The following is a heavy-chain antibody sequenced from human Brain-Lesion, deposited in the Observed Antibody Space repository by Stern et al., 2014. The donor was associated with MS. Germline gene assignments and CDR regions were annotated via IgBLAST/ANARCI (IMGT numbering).Heavy chain of an antibody. D-gene: IGHD4-17*01. V-gene: IGHV1-18*04. CDR3: ARRVYGDYAAYQDL. CDR1: GYTFTTYG. Sequence: QVQLVQSGGEVKKPGASVKVSCKASGYTFTTYGIRWVRQAPGQGLEWVGWISAYTGNTNYAQNFQGRVTMTTDTATSTAYMDLRSLRPDDTAIYYCARRVYGDYAAYQDLWGQGTPVTVSS. CDR2: ISAYTGNT. J-gene: IGHJ5*02.